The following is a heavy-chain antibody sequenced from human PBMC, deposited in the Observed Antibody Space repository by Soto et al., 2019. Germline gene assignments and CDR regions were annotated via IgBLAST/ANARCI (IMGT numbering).Heavy chain of an antibody. J-gene: IGHJ4*02. Sequence: WGSPRLSCAASSFTFSSFAMSWVRQAPGKGLEWVSGISVSGGSTYYADSVKGRFTISRDNSKNTLYLQMNSLRAEDTAVYYCARHYYFDYWGQGTLVTVSS. D-gene: IGHD3-3*02. V-gene: IGHV3-23*01. CDR2: ISVSGGST. CDR1: SFTFSSFA. CDR3: ARHYYFDY.